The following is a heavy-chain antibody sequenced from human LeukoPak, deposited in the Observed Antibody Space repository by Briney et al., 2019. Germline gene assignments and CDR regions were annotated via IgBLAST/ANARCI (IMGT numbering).Heavy chain of an antibody. V-gene: IGHV3-23*01. Sequence: WGSLRLSCAASGFTLSSYAMSWVRQAPGKGLESVSAISDTGNTYHADSVKGRFTLSRDSSKNTLFLQMNRLRREDAAVYYCAKAPVTTCRGAFCYPFDYWGLGTLVTVSS. CDR3: AKAPVTTCRGAFCYPFDY. CDR2: ISDTGNT. J-gene: IGHJ4*02. CDR1: GFTLSSYA. D-gene: IGHD2-15*01.